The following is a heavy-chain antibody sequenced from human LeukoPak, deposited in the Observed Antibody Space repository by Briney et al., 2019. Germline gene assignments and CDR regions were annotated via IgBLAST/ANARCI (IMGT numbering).Heavy chain of an antibody. D-gene: IGHD5-12*01. CDR3: ASLRGYSGYDFGDFDY. Sequence: GGSLRLSCAASGFTFSSYGMNWVRQAPGKGLEWVSSISSSSSYIYYADSVKGRFTISRDNAKNSLYLQMNSLRAEDTAVYYCASLRGYSGYDFGDFDYWGQGPLVTVSS. CDR1: GFTFSSYG. J-gene: IGHJ4*02. V-gene: IGHV3-21*01. CDR2: ISSSSSYI.